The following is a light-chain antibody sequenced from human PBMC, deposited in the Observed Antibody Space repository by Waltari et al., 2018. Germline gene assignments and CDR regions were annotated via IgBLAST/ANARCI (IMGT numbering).Light chain of an antibody. CDR1: RSNIGANY. CDR2: KNN. Sequence: QSVLTQPPSASPTPGQRVTLSCSGPRSNIGANYFYWYQQVPGLAPRLLIYKNNKPPSGVPDRFSASKSGTSASLAIGGLRSEDEADYYCATWDDSLSGGVFGGGTKLTVL. V-gene: IGLV1-47*01. CDR3: ATWDDSLSGGV. J-gene: IGLJ2*01.